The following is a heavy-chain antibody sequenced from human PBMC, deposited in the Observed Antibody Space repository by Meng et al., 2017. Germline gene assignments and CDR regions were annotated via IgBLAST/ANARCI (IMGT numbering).Heavy chain of an antibody. D-gene: IGHD5-18*01. V-gene: IGHV4-31*01. CDR3: ARADRRVGSYGPNWFDP. CDR1: GGSISSGGYY. CDR2: IYYSGST. J-gene: IGHJ5*02. Sequence: QGEPQEAGPGLVKPSQALSLTCTVSGGSISSGGYYWSWIRQHPGKGLEWIGYIYYSGSTYYNPSLKSLVTISVDTSKNQFSLKLSSVTAADTAVYYCARADRRVGSYGPNWFDPWGQGTLVTVSS.